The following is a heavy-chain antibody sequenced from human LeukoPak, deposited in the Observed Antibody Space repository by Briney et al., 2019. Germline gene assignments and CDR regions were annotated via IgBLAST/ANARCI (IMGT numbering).Heavy chain of an antibody. J-gene: IGHJ4*02. V-gene: IGHV3-23*01. D-gene: IGHD1-26*01. Sequence: GGSLSLSCAASGFTFSNYAMIWVRQAPGKGLEWVSTISDGGSSTYYAASVQGRFTISRDNSKSTLYLQMNSLRAEDTAVYYCARGLVGATMGFDYWGQGTLVTVSS. CDR2: ISDGGSST. CDR3: ARGLVGATMGFDY. CDR1: GFTFSNYA.